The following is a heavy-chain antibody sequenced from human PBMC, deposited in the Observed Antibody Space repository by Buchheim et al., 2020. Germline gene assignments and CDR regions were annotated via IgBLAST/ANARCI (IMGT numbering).Heavy chain of an antibody. CDR1: GGSISSYY. D-gene: IGHD2-8*01. J-gene: IGHJ4*02. CDR2: IYYSGST. V-gene: IGHV4-59*08. CDR3: ARRADAEMGHDY. Sequence: QVQLQESGPGLVKPSETLSLTCTVSGGSISSYYWSWIRQPPGKGLEWIGYIYYSGSTNCNPSLKSRVTISVDTSKNQFSLKLSSVTAADTAVYYCARRADAEMGHDYWGQGTL.